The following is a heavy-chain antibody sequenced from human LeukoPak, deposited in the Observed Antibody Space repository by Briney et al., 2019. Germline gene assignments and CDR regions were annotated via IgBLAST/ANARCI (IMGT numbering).Heavy chain of an antibody. J-gene: IGHJ4*02. Sequence: SETLSLTCTVSGGSISSGDYYWSWIRQPPGKGLEWIGYIYYSGSTYYNPSLKSRVTISVDTSKNQFSLKLSSVTVADTAVYYCAGSLDYGGNPALDYWGQGTLVTVSS. CDR2: IYYSGST. D-gene: IGHD4-23*01. V-gene: IGHV4-30-4*08. CDR3: AGSLDYGGNPALDY. CDR1: GGSISSGDYY.